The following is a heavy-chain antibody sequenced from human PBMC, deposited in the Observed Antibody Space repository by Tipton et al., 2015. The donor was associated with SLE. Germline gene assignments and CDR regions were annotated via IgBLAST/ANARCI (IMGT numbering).Heavy chain of an antibody. D-gene: IGHD1-14*01. CDR2: ISSSGGTI. Sequence: SLRLSCAASGFTFSSYSMNWVRQAPGKGLEWVSYISSSGGTIYYADSVRGRFTISRDNAKNSLYLRMNTLRAEDTAVYYCAGAGLAGTFDIWGQGTMVTVSS. V-gene: IGHV3-48*04. CDR1: GFTFSSYS. CDR3: AGAGLAGTFDI. J-gene: IGHJ3*02.